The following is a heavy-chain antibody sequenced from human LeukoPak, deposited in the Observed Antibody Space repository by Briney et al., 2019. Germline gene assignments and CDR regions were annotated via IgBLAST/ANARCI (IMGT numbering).Heavy chain of an antibody. CDR3: ARDPTDYGSGSYWPPAQPALDY. J-gene: IGHJ4*02. Sequence: ASVKVSCKASGYTFTSYAMHWVRQAPGQRLEWMGWINAGNGNTKYSQKFQGRVTITRDTSASTAYMELSSLRSEDTAVYYCARDPTDYGSGSYWPPAQPALDYWGQGTLVTVSS. CDR2: INAGNGNT. V-gene: IGHV1-3*01. D-gene: IGHD3-10*01. CDR1: GYTFTSYA.